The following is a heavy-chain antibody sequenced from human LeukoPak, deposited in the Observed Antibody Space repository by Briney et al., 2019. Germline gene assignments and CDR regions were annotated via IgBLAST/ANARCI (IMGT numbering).Heavy chain of an antibody. D-gene: IGHD3-10*01. Sequence: GASVKVSCKASGYTFTSYDINWVRQATGQGLEWMGWMNPNSGNTGYAQKFQGRVTMTRNTSISTAYMELSSLRSEDTAVYYCASSYWFGEAQAMDVWGQGTTVTVSS. CDR2: MNPNSGNT. V-gene: IGHV1-8*01. CDR1: GYTFTSYD. CDR3: ASSYWFGEAQAMDV. J-gene: IGHJ6*02.